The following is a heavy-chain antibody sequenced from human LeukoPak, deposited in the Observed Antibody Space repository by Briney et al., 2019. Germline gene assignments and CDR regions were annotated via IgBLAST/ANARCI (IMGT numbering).Heavy chain of an antibody. Sequence: EASVKVSCKASGYTFNNYDINWVRQAIGEGLEWMGWMNPNSGHTGYAKKFQGRVTMTRDTSTRTAYMELSSLRSEDTAVYYCARTYFSDDSGYYDGNYYYYYYMDVWGKGTTVTVSS. CDR2: MNPNSGHT. CDR1: GYTFNNYD. V-gene: IGHV1-8*02. CDR3: ARTYFSDDSGYYDGNYYYYYYMDV. J-gene: IGHJ6*03. D-gene: IGHD3-22*01.